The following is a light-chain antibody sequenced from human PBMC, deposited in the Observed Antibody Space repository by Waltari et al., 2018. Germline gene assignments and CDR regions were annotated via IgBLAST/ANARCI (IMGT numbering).Light chain of an antibody. CDR1: PRVTSTY. CDR2: GAS. V-gene: IGKV3-20*01. J-gene: IGKJ1*01. CDR3: QQYGTSPRT. Sequence: EIVLTQSPGTLSLSPGARATLSCRASPRVTSTYLAWYQQKPGQAPRLLIFGASNSASGIPDRFSGSGSGTDYTLTISRLEPEDFAVYYCQQYGTSPRTFGPGTKLEIK.